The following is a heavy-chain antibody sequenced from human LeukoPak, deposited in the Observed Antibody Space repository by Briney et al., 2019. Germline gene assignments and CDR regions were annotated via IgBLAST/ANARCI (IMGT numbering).Heavy chain of an antibody. Sequence: GASVKVSCKASGGTFSSYTISWVRQAPGQGLEWMGGIIPIFGTAHYAQKFQGRVTITADESTSTAYMELSSLRSDDTAVYYCARAPDRGYWGQGTLVTVSS. V-gene: IGHV1-69*13. J-gene: IGHJ4*02. CDR3: ARAPDRGY. CDR2: IIPIFGTA. CDR1: GGTFSSYT. D-gene: IGHD3-10*01.